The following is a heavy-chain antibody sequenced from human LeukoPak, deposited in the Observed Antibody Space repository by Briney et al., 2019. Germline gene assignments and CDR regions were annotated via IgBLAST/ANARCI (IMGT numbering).Heavy chain of an antibody. CDR2: ISYDGSTE. CDR1: GFAFSIYG. Sequence: GRSLRLSCAASGFAFSIYGVHWVRQAPGKGLEWVAVISYDGSTEYYIDSVKGRFTISRDNSKNTLYLQMNSLRAEDTAVYYCAKETYSTSWQLDSWGQGTLVTVSS. J-gene: IGHJ4*02. V-gene: IGHV3-30*18. CDR3: AKETYSTSWQLDS. D-gene: IGHD2-2*01.